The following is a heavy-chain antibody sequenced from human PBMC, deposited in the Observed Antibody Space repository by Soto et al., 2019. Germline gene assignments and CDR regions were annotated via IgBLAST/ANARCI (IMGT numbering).Heavy chain of an antibody. CDR1: GGPISSSSYY. CDR3: ARVSVDCSGGSCYMGVDY. CDR2: IYYSGST. V-gene: IGHV4-39*01. J-gene: IGHJ4*02. D-gene: IGHD2-15*01. Sequence: SETLSLTCTVSGGPISSSSYYWGWIRQPPGKGLEWIGSIYYSGSTYYNPSLKSRVTISVDTSKNQFSLKLSSVTAADTAVYYCARVSVDCSGGSCYMGVDYWGQGTLVTVSS.